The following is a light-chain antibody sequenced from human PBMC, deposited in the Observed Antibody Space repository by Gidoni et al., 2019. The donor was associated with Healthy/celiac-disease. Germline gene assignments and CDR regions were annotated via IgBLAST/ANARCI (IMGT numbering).Light chain of an antibody. V-gene: IGKV3-11*01. CDR3: QQRSNWL. CDR2: DAS. CDR1: QSVSSY. J-gene: IGKJ2*01. Sequence: IVLTQSPATLSLSPGERATPSCRASQSVSSYLAWYQQKPGQAPRLLIYDASNRATGIPARFRGSGSGTDFTLNISSLETEDCAVYDCQQRSNWLFGQGTKLEIK.